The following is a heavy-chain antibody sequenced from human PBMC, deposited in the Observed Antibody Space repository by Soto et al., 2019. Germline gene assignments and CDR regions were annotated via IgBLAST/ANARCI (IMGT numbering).Heavy chain of an antibody. D-gene: IGHD4-17*01. CDR2: IYSGGST. CDR3: ARVNNGYYGGTYHSYFYY. Sequence: GGSLRLSCAASGFTVSSNYMSWVRQAPGKGLEWVSVIYSGGSTYYADSVKGRFTISRDNSKNTLYLQMNSLRAEDAAVYYWARVNNGYYGGTYHSYFYYWGQGTLFTVSS. CDR1: GFTVSSNY. J-gene: IGHJ4*02. V-gene: IGHV3-66*01.